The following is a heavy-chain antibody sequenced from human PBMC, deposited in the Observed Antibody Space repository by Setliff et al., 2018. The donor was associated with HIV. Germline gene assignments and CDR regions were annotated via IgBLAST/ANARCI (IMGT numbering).Heavy chain of an antibody. CDR1: GYTFSTYW. V-gene: IGHV5-51*01. J-gene: IGHJ4*02. CDR3: ARLRHNRPWLVVNSPLDS. D-gene: IGHD6-19*01. Sequence: GESLKISCQGSGYTFSTYWIAWVRQTPGKGMDWVGLIYPDKSDTKYRPPLQGQVTISADKSTATAYLQWNNLKASDTALYYCARLRHNRPWLVVNSPLDSWGQGTLVTVS. CDR2: IYPDKSDT.